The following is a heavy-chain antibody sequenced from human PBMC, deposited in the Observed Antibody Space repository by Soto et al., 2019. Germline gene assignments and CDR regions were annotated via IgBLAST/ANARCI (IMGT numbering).Heavy chain of an antibody. D-gene: IGHD2-2*01. V-gene: IGHV1-18*01. CDR2: ISAYNGNT. Sequence: QVQLVQSGTEVKKPGASVKVSCKTSDYTFTSYGVSWVRQAAGKGLEWMGWISAYNGNTDYSHRLQGRVTMTTDTSTSTAYMELRSLRSDDTVMYYSARVHADCTTASCHDCWGQGTRVTVSS. CDR1: DYTFTSYG. CDR3: ARVHADCTTASCHDC. J-gene: IGHJ4*02.